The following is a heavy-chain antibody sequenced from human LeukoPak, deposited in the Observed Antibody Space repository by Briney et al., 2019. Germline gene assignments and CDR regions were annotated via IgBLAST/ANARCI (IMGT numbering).Heavy chain of an antibody. J-gene: IGHJ6*02. V-gene: IGHV3-21*01. Sequence: PGGSLRLSCTASGFTFSGYSMNWIRQAPGKGLEWVSSISSSSSYIYYADSVKGRFTISRDNAKNSLYLQMNSLRAEDTAVYYCARVLLTVTTGYYYYGMDVWGQGTTVTVSS. D-gene: IGHD4-17*01. CDR3: ARVLLTVTTGYYYYGMDV. CDR2: ISSSSSYI. CDR1: GFTFSGYS.